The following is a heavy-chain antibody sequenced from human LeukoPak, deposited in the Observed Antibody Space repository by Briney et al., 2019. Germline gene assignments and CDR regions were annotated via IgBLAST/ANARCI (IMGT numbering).Heavy chain of an antibody. Sequence: SVKVSCKASGGTFSSYAISWVRQAPGQGLEWMGGIIPIFGTANYAQKFQGRVTITADESTSTAYMELSSLRSEDTAVYYCARAGYCGGDCYSWFDPWGQGTLVTVSS. CDR3: ARAGYCGGDCYSWFDP. CDR1: GGTFSSYA. J-gene: IGHJ5*02. D-gene: IGHD2-21*02. V-gene: IGHV1-69*13. CDR2: IIPIFGTA.